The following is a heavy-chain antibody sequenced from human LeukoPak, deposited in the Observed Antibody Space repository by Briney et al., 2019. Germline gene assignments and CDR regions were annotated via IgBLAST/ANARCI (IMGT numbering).Heavy chain of an antibody. D-gene: IGHD3-3*01. CDR2: ISCSGGST. Sequence: GALRLSCGASGFTFRSYCMRLVRPAPGEGLEWVSSISCSGGSTYYADSVKGRFTISRDNSKNTLYLQMNSLRAEDTAVYYCAKDYYDFWSGFPLNWFDPWGQGTLVTVSS. CDR3: AKDYYDFWSGFPLNWFDP. J-gene: IGHJ5*02. V-gene: IGHV3-23*01. CDR1: GFTFRSYC.